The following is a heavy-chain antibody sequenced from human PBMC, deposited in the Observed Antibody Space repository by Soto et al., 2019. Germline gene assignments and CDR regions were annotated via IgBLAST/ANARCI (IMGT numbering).Heavy chain of an antibody. J-gene: IGHJ4*02. CDR2: IYYSGST. Sequence: QLQLQESGPGLVKPSETLSLTCTVSGGSISSSSYYWGWIRQPPGKGLEWIGSIYYSGSTYYNPSLKSRVTIPVDTSKHQSSLTLSSVTAADPAVYYCARGVARFDYWGQGTLVTVSS. CDR1: GGSISSSSYY. V-gene: IGHV4-39*01. CDR3: ARGVARFDY. D-gene: IGHD5-12*01.